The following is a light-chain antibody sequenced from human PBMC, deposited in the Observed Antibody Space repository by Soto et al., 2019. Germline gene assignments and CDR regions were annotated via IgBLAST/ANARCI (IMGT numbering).Light chain of an antibody. CDR2: DAS. CDR3: QQYNSYPRT. J-gene: IGKJ1*01. V-gene: IGKV1-5*01. CDR1: QSISSW. Sequence: DIQMTQSPSTLSASVGDRVTITCRASQSISSWLAWYQQKPGKAPKLLIYDASSWASGVPSRFSGSGSGTEFTRPISSLQPDDFATSYCQQYNSYPRTFGQWTRGEIK.